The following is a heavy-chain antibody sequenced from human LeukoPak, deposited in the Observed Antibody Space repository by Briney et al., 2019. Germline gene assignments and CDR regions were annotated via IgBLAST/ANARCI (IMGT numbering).Heavy chain of an antibody. CDR2: INPNSGGT. CDR1: GYTFTGYY. D-gene: IGHD2-2*01. J-gene: IGHJ6*02. CDR3: ARSRVVPAAEYYYYGMDV. Sequence: GASVKVSCKASGYTFTGYYMHWVRRAPGQGLEWMGWINPNSGGTNYAQKFQGRVTMTRDTSISTAYMELSRLRSDDTAVYYCARSRVVPAAEYYYYGMDVWGQGTTVTVSS. V-gene: IGHV1-2*02.